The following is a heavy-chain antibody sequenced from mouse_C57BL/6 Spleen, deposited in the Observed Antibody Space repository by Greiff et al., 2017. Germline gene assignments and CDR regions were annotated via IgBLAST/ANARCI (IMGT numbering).Heavy chain of an antibody. J-gene: IGHJ4*01. CDR3: ARWSKYYGYDRGYAMDY. V-gene: IGHV1-55*01. D-gene: IGHD2-2*01. CDR2: IYPGSGST. Sequence: QVQLQQPGAELVKPGASVKMSCKASGYTFTSYWTTWVKQRPGQGLEWIGDIYPGSGSTNYNEKFKSKATLTVDTSSSTAYMQLSSLTSEDSAVYYCARWSKYYGYDRGYAMDYWGQGTSVTVSS. CDR1: GYTFTSYW.